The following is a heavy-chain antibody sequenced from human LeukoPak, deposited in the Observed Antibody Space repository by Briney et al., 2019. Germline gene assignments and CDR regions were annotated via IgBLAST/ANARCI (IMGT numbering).Heavy chain of an antibody. Sequence: SYAXXWVRQAPGXXREWXSSISPCISHIFHADPIQGRFPIPRDNAKNSLYLQMNSLGAEDTAVYYCSRPYDTRGYFPDYWGQGTLVTVSS. V-gene: IGHV3-21*01. CDR3: SRPYDTRGYFPDY. J-gene: IGHJ4*02. CDR1: SYA. D-gene: IGHD3-22*01. CDR2: ISPCISHI.